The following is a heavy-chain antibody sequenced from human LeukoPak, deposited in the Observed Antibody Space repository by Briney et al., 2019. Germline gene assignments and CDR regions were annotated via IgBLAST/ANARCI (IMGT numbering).Heavy chain of an antibody. CDR1: GGSISSSSYY. V-gene: IGHV4-39*01. Sequence: SETLSLTCTVSGGSISSSSYYWGWIRQPPGKELEWIGSIYYSGSTYYNPSLKSRVTISVDTSKNQFSLKLSSVTAADTAVYYCARSSANYYDSSGYYYVPPYYFDYWGQGTLVTVSS. J-gene: IGHJ4*02. CDR2: IYYSGST. D-gene: IGHD3-22*01. CDR3: ARSSANYYDSSGYYYVPPYYFDY.